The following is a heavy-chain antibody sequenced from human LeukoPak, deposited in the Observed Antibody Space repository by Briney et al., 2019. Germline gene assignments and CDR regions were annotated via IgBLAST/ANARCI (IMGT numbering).Heavy chain of an antibody. J-gene: IGHJ6*02. D-gene: IGHD6-13*01. V-gene: IGHV4-39*07. CDR3: PRDGEEAAPGYYYYPMDV. CDR2: IYYSGST. Sequence: SETLSLTCTVSGGSISSSSYYWGWIRHPPGKGLEWIGSIYYSGSTYYNPSLKSRVTISVDTSKNQFSLKLSSVTAADTAVYYCPRDGEEAAPGYYYYPMDVWGQGTTVTVSS. CDR1: GGSISSSSYY.